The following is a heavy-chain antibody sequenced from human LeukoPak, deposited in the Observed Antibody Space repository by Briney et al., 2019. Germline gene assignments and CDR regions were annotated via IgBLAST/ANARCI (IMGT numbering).Heavy chain of an antibody. D-gene: IGHD3-10*01. CDR1: GFTFSSHA. J-gene: IGHJ4*02. CDR3: ARDVRYYGSGTYYNVDYFDY. V-gene: IGHV3-30*04. Sequence: GRSLRLSCAASGFTFSSHAMHWVRQAPGKGLEWVAVISYDGSNKYYADSVKGRFTISRDNSQNTLYLQMNSLRAEDTAVYYCARDVRYYGSGTYYNVDYFDYWGQGTLVTVSS. CDR2: ISYDGSNK.